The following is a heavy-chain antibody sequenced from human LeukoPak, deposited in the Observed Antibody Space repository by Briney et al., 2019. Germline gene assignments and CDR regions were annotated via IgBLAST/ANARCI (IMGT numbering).Heavy chain of an antibody. D-gene: IGHD4-17*01. CDR3: ATDPGGGYGDLRAFDI. V-gene: IGHV1-69*06. J-gene: IGHJ3*02. CDR1: GGTFSSYA. CDR2: IIPIFGTA. Sequence: ASVKVSCKASGGTFSSYAISWVRQAPGQGLEWMGGIIPIFGTANYAQKFQGRVTMTEDTSTDTAYMELSSLRSEDTAVYYCATDPGGGYGDLRAFDIWGQGTMVTVSS.